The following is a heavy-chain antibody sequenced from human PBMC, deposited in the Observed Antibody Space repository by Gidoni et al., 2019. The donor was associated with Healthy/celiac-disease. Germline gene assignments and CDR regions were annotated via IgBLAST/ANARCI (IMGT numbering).Heavy chain of an antibody. CDR2: ISGSGGST. D-gene: IGHD3-3*01. V-gene: IGHV3-23*01. CDR3: AKDKSTYYDFWSGYSYYGMDV. Sequence: EVQLLESGGGLVQPGVSLRLSCAASGFPFRSYAMGWVRQAPGKGLEWVSAISGSGGSTYYADSGKGRFTISRDNSKNTLYLQMNSLRAEDTAVYYCAKDKSTYYDFWSGYSYYGMDVWGQGTTVTVSS. CDR1: GFPFRSYA. J-gene: IGHJ6*02.